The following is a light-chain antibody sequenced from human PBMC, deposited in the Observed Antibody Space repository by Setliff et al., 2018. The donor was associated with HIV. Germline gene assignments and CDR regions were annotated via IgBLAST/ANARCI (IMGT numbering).Light chain of an antibody. V-gene: IGLV2-14*01. Sequence: QSALTQAASVSGSPGQSITIFCIGTSSDIGGYEYVSWYQQHPGEAPKLIIYEVNKRPSGVSDRFSASISGNKASLTISRLQAEDEADYYCCSYGSNYVFGTGTKVTVL. CDR3: CSYGSNYV. CDR2: EVN. CDR1: SSDIGGYEY. J-gene: IGLJ1*01.